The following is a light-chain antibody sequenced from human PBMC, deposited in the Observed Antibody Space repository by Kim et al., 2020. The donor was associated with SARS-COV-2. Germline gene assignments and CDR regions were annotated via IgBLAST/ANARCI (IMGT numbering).Light chain of an antibody. CDR3: NSRDSSGNQV. CDR2: GKN. Sequence: SSELTQDPAVSVALGQTVRITCQGGSLRSYYASWYQQKPGQAPVLVIYGKNNRPSGIPDRFSGSSSGNTASLTITGAQAEDEADYYCNSRDSSGNQVFGG. V-gene: IGLV3-19*01. CDR1: SLRSYY. J-gene: IGLJ3*02.